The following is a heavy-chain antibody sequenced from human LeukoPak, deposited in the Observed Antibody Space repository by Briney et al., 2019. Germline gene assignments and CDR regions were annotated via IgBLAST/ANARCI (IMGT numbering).Heavy chain of an antibody. D-gene: IGHD4/OR15-4a*01. CDR2: IYYSGDD. J-gene: IGHJ4*02. V-gene: IGHV4-39*07. CDR1: GGSVTSSTHY. CDR3: ARGGGLRALDY. Sequence: SETLSLTCTVSGGSVTSSTHYWGWIRQPPGKGLEWIASIYYSGDDYYNPSLKSRVTISVDTSKNQFSLKLSSVTAADTAVYYCARGGGLRALDYWGQGTLVTVSS.